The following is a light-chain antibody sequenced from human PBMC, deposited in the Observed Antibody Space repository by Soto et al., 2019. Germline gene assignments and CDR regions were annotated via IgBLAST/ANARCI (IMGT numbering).Light chain of an antibody. CDR2: DAS. CDR1: QSVSSY. Sequence: EIVLTQSPATLSLSPGERATLSCRASQSVSSYLAWYQQKPGQAPRLLIYDASNRATGIPARFSGSGSGTDFTLTINSLEPEDFAVYYCQQRINWPLLSFGGGTKVEIK. J-gene: IGKJ4*01. CDR3: QQRINWPLLS. V-gene: IGKV3-11*01.